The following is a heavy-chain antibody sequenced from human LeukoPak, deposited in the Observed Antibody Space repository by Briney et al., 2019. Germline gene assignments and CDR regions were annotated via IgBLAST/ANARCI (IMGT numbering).Heavy chain of an antibody. CDR3: ARGKVTAGYYYYYYMDV. D-gene: IGHD6-25*01. J-gene: IGHJ6*03. Sequence: GASVKVSCKASGYTFTSYYMHWVRQAPGQGLEWMGWINPNSGGTNYAQKFQGRVTMTRDTSISTAYMELSRLRSDDTAVYYCARGKVTAGYYYYYYMDVWGKGTTVTVSS. CDR2: INPNSGGT. V-gene: IGHV1-2*02. CDR1: GYTFTSYY.